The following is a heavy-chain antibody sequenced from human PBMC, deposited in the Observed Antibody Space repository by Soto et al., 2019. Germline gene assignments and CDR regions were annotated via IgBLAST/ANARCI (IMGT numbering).Heavy chain of an antibody. CDR3: ARRYRGSSGGYRPTQDKLWFDP. D-gene: IGHD6-19*01. CDR1: GFTFSSYG. J-gene: IGHJ5*02. CDR2: IYYSGST. Sequence: QVQLVESGGGVVQPGRSLRLSCAASGFTFSSYGMHWVRQAPGKGLEWIGSIYYSGSTYYNPSLKSRVTISVDTSKNQFSLKLSSVTAADTAVYYCARRYRGSSGGYRPTQDKLWFDPWGQGTLVTVSS. V-gene: IGHV4-59*05.